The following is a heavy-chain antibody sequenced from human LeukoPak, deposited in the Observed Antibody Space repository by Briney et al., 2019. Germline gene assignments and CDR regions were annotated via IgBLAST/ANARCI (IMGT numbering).Heavy chain of an antibody. Sequence: ASVKVSCETSGYIFTDYAIVWVRQAPGQGLKWIGWVGTYDGKTNYAQEVQDRVTMTTDTSASTAYVELRSLTSDDTALYYCAKLMDNNYDGSAFDYWGQGTLVTVSS. D-gene: IGHD3-22*01. CDR3: AKLMDNNYDGSAFDY. CDR2: VGTYDGKT. V-gene: IGHV1-18*01. J-gene: IGHJ4*02. CDR1: GYIFTDYA.